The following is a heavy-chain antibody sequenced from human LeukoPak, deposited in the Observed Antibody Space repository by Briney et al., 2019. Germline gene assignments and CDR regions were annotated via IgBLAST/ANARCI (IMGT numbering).Heavy chain of an antibody. V-gene: IGHV3-7*01. CDR3: ARAKEDTSGCLDY. D-gene: IGHD6-19*01. CDR1: GFTFSSYW. Sequence: GGSLRLSCAASGFTFSSYWMSWVRQAPGKGLEWVANIKEDGSDKYYMDSVKGRFTISRDNAKNSLYLQMNSLRAEDIAVYYCARAKEDTSGCLDYWGQGTLVTFPS. CDR2: IKEDGSDK. J-gene: IGHJ4*02.